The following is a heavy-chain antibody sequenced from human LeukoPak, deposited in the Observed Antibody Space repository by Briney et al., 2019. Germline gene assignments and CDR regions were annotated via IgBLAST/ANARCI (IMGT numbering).Heavy chain of an antibody. Sequence: PSETLSLTCTVSDGSISSGGFYWSWIRQPPGTGLERIGYISYTGRTNSNPSLKSRVTISGDTSKNRFSLKVSSVTAADTALYYCARTSNIHGGFYMDVWGKGTTVIVSS. CDR3: ARTSNIHGGFYMDV. J-gene: IGHJ6*03. CDR1: DGSISSGGFY. V-gene: IGHV4-31*03. D-gene: IGHD2-2*02. CDR2: ISYTGRT.